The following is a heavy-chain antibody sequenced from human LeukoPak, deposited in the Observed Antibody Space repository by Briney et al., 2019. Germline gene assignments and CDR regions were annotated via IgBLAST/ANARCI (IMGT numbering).Heavy chain of an antibody. CDR2: IIPIFGTA. CDR1: GGTFSSYA. V-gene: IGHV1-69*13. Sequence: SVKVSCKASGGTFSSYAISWVRQAPGQGLEWMGGIIPIFGTANYAQKFQGRVTITADESTSTAYMELSSLRSEDTAVYYCAKVISSGWQYIYYYYYYMDVWGKGATVTVSS. J-gene: IGHJ6*03. CDR3: AKVISSGWQYIYYYYYYMDV. D-gene: IGHD6-19*01.